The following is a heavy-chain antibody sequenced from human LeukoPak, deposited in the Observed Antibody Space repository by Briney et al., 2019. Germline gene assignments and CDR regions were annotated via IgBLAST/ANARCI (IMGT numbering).Heavy chain of an antibody. V-gene: IGHV1-69*05. CDR1: GGSFSSHA. CDR3: ARGSWDDVGYYYYYYMDV. D-gene: IGHD1-1*01. J-gene: IGHJ6*03. Sequence: SVKVSCKASGGSFSSHAVGCVRQAPGQGLEWLGGTIPLFGTTRYAQKFQGRVTITTDESTRTAYMDLSSLTSEDTAVYYCARGSWDDVGYYYYYYMDVWGKGSTVTVSS. CDR2: TIPLFGTT.